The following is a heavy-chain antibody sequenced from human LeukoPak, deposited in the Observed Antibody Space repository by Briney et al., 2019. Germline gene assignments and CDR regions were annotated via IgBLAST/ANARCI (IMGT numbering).Heavy chain of an antibody. Sequence: SETLSLTCTVSGGSISSYYWSWIRQPPGKGLEWIGYIYYSGSTNYNPSLKSRVTISVDTSKNQFSLKLSSVTAADTAVYYCARGWYSSSHDYYYYTDVWGKGTTVTVSS. CDR2: IYYSGST. CDR1: GGSISSYY. CDR3: ARGWYSSSHDYYYYTDV. J-gene: IGHJ6*03. V-gene: IGHV4-59*01. D-gene: IGHD6-6*01.